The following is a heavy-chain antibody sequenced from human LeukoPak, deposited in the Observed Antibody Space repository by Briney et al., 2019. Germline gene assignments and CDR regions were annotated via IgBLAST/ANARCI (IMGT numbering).Heavy chain of an antibody. V-gene: IGHV1-18*01. CDR1: GYTFTNYG. CDR2: ISSYNGKT. J-gene: IGHJ4*02. Sequence: ASVKVSCKASGYTFTNYGLSWVRQAPGKGSEWMGWISSYNGKTNYAQKFQGRLTMTTDTSTSTAYMELRSLTSDDTAVYYCARDITVVSLASIGFDYWSQGTVVTVSS. CDR3: ARDITVVSLASIGFDY. D-gene: IGHD3-16*01.